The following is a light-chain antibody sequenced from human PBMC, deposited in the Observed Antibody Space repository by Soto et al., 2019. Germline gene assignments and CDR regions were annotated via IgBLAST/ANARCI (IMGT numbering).Light chain of an antibody. J-gene: IGKJ1*01. CDR1: ETIRSL. CDR3: QQRHNWPIT. Sequence: EIVLTQSPATLFLSPGERATLSCRASETIRSLLSWYQQRPGHPPRLLIYDTSNRATGIPARFSGSGSGTDFTLTISGLEPADLGVYYCQQRHNWPITFGQGTKVDIK. V-gene: IGKV3-11*01. CDR2: DTS.